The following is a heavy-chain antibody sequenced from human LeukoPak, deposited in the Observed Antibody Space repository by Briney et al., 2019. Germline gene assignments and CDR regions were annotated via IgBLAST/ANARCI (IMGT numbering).Heavy chain of an antibody. CDR1: GGSISSYY. CDR2: IYYSGST. V-gene: IGHV4-59*08. D-gene: IGHD6-13*01. CDR3: ARHAGQQLVHFDY. J-gene: IGHJ4*02. Sequence: KPSETLSLTCTVSGGSISSYYWSWIRQPPGKGLEWIGYIYYSGSTNYNPSLKSRVTISVDTSKNQFSLKLSSVTAADTAVYYCARHAGQQLVHFDYWGQGTLVTVSS.